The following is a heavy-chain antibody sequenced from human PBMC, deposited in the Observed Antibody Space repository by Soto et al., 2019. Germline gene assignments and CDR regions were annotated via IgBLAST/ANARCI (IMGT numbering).Heavy chain of an antibody. J-gene: IGHJ4*02. CDR3: ARVPDY. V-gene: IGHV4-30-4*01. Sequence: SETLSLTCTFSGRSISSVNYYWSWIRQPPGKGLEWIGYIYYSGSTYYNPSLKSRVTISIDRSKNQFSLKLSSVTAADTAVYYCARVPDYWGQGILVTVSS. CDR2: IYYSGST. CDR1: GRSISSVNYY. D-gene: IGHD2-2*01.